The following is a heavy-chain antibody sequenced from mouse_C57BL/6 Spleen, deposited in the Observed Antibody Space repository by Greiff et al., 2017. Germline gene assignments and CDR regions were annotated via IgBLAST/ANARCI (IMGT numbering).Heavy chain of an antibody. Sequence: VKLMESGPGLVQPSQSLSITCTVSGFSLTSYGVHWVRQSPGKGLEWLGVIWSGGSTDYNAAFISRLGISKDNSKSPVFFKMNSLQADDTAIYYCARNREVITTAPEGFDVWGTGTTVTVSS. CDR2: IWSGGST. CDR1: GFSLTSYG. J-gene: IGHJ1*03. D-gene: IGHD1-1*01. V-gene: IGHV2-2*01. CDR3: ARNREVITTAPEGFDV.